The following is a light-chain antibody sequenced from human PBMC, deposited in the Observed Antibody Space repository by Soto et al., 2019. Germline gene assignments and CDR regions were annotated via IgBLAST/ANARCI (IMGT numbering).Light chain of an antibody. V-gene: IGLV2-14*01. CDR1: SSDVGGYNY. CDR2: EVS. Sequence: QSALTQPASVSGSPGQSITISCTGTSSDVGGYNYVSWYQQHPGKAPKLMIYEVSNRPPGVSNRFSGSKSGNTASLTISGLQAEDEADYYCSSYTSSSNPVVFGGGTKLTVL. CDR3: SSYTSSSNPVV. J-gene: IGLJ2*01.